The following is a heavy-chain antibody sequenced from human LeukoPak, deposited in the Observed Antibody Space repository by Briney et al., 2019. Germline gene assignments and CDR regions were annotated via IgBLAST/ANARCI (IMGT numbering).Heavy chain of an antibody. D-gene: IGHD6-19*01. CDR1: GFTFSSSY. J-gene: IGHJ4*02. CDR2: IYSGTCT. V-gene: IGHV3-53*01. Sequence: GGSLRLSCAASGFTFSSSYMNWVRQAPGKGLEWVSVIYSGTCTYYSVSVKCRFTISRDNSKNTLYLQMNSLRAEDTAVYYCARVRRAGRFDYWGQGTLVTVSS. CDR3: ARVRRAGRFDY.